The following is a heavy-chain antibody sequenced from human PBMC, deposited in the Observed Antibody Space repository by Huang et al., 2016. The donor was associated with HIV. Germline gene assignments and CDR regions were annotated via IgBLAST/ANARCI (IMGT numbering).Heavy chain of an antibody. Sequence: QLQLQESGPGLVKPSETLSLTCTVSGGSFSSSSYYWGLIRQPPGKGPEWIGRCYYSGSTYYNPSLKSRVTISGDTSKNQFSLKLSSVTAADTAVYYCARRRQCGGCPGYFDYWGQGTLVTVSS. D-gene: IGHD2-15*01. CDR1: GGSFSSSSYY. J-gene: IGHJ4*02. V-gene: IGHV4-39*01. CDR2: CYYSGST. CDR3: ARRRQCGGCPGYFDY.